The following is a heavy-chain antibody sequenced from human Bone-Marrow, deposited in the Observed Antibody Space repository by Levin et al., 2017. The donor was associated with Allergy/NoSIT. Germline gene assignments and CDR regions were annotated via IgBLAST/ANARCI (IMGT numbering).Heavy chain of an antibody. D-gene: IGHD3-16*01. V-gene: IGHV3-23*01. J-gene: IGHJ4*02. CDR3: AVGQRSFDY. CDR2: ISGSGGDT. CDR1: GFTFSNYG. Sequence: GGSLRLSCAASGFTFSNYGMSWVRQAPGKGLEWVSAISGSGGDTDYADSMKGRFTISRDNPKNTLYLQMNSLRADDTAVYYCAVGQRSFDYWGQGTLVTVSS.